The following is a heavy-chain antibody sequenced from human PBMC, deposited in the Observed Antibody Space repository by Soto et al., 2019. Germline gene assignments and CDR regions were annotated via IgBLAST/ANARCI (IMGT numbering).Heavy chain of an antibody. D-gene: IGHD6-19*01. Sequence: PGESLKSSCKGSGYSCNNAWIAWVRQMPGKGLEWMGIIYPGDSETRYSPSFLGQVTISADKSINTAYLQWSSLKASDTAMYYCARHGAYSSSEFWGHVPLVTLSP. V-gene: IGHV5-51*01. CDR2: IYPGDSET. CDR3: ARHGAYSSSEF. CDR1: GYSCNNAW. J-gene: IGHJ4*01.